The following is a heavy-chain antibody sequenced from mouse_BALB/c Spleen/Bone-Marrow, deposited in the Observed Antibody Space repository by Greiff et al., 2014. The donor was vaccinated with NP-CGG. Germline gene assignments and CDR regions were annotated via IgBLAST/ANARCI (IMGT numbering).Heavy chain of an antibody. CDR1: GYIFANYW. Sequence: LKESWSELVRPGASVKLSCKASGYIFANYWMHWVKQRHGQGLEWIGNISPRSGSTNYDEKFKSKATLTVDTSSATAYMYLNSLTSEDSAVYYCTRIFDYWGQGTILTVSS. CDR2: ISPRSGST. V-gene: IGHV1S22*01. J-gene: IGHJ2*01. CDR3: TRIFDY.